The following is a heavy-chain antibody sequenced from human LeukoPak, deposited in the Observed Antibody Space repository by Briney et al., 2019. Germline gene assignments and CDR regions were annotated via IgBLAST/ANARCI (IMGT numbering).Heavy chain of an antibody. Sequence: PGGSLGLSCKVFGFTLRSYWNHWVAKPPGKGLVWVSRFSDDEGRTVYADSVKGRFTISKDNAKNTLYLQMNSLRAEDTAVYYCARDYFYGLDVWGQGTTVTVSS. CDR2: FSDDEGRT. V-gene: IGHV3-74*01. CDR1: GFTLRSYW. CDR3: ARDYFYGLDV. J-gene: IGHJ6*02.